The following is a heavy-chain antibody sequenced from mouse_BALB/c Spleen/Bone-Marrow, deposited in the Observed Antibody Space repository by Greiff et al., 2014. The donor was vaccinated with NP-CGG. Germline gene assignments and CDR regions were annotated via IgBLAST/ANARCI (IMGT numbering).Heavy chain of an antibody. D-gene: IGHD2-1*01. CDR3: ARGGNYDY. Sequence: VQLKQSGPDLVKPSQSLSLTCTVTGYSITRGYSWHWIRQFSGKKLEWMGYIHYNGSTNYNPSLKSRISITRDTSKNQFFLQLNSVTTEDTATYYCARGGNYDYWGQGTTLTVSS. CDR1: GYSITRGYS. CDR2: IHYNGST. V-gene: IGHV3-1*02. J-gene: IGHJ2*01.